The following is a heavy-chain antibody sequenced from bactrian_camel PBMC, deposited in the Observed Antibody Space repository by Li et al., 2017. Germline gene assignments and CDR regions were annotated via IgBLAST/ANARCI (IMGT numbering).Heavy chain of an antibody. Sequence: WSLGLSCAGSGLTVSTYCMAWFRQTSAKEREVVALIYEGDGSVYYADSAEGRLTISQDNDKDTLYLQMTSLRPEDTAMYFCAAGSSRGVPFRVRGYPYWGQGTQVTVS. V-gene: IGHV3S25*01. J-gene: IGHJ4*01. CDR1: GLTVSTYC. D-gene: IGHD3*01. CDR3: AAGSSRGVPFRVRGYPY. CDR2: IYEGDGSV.